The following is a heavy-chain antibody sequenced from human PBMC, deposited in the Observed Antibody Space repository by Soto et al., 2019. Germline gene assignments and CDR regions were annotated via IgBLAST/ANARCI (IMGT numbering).Heavy chain of an antibody. CDR3: ARDLRRGYXYGFQALRTPSTYGMDV. CDR1: GGSISSYY. J-gene: IGHJ6*02. Sequence: PSETLSLTCTVSGGSISSYYWSWIRQPPGKGLEWIGYIYYSGSTNYNPSLKSRVTISVDTSKNQSSLKLSSVTAADTAVYYCARDLRRGYXYGFQALRTPSTYGMDVWGQGTTVTVSS. CDR2: IYYSGST. D-gene: IGHD5-18*01. V-gene: IGHV4-59*01.